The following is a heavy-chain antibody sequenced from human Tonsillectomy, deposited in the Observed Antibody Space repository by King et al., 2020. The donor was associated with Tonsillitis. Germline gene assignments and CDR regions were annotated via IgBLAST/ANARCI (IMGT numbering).Heavy chain of an antibody. CDR1: GFTFSSYW. Sequence: VQLVESGGGLVQPGGSLRLSCAASGFTFSSYWMSWVRQAPGKGLEWVANIKQDGSEKYYVDSVKGRFTISRDNAKNSLYLQMNSLRAEDTAVYYCARRGTTGGPIRGDFDYWGQRTLVTVSS. CDR2: IKQDGSEK. V-gene: IGHV3-7*03. J-gene: IGHJ4*02. D-gene: IGHD3-10*01. CDR3: ARRGTTGGPIRGDFDY.